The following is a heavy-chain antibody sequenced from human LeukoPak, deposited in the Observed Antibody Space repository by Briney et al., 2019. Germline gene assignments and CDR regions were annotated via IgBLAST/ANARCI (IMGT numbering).Heavy chain of an antibody. CDR1: GFTFSNAG. J-gene: IGHJ4*02. V-gene: IGHV3-15*07. Sequence: GGSLRFSCAASGFTFSNAGMNWVRQAPGKGLGWVGRIKSKTDGGTTDYAAPVKGRFTISRDDSKNTLYLQMNSLKTEDTAVYYCSTTYYYDSSEGYWGQGTLVTVSS. D-gene: IGHD3-22*01. CDR3: STTYYYDSSEGY. CDR2: IKSKTDGGTT.